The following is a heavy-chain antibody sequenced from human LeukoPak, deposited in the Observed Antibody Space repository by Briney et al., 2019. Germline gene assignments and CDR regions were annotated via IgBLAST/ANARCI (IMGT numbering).Heavy chain of an antibody. J-gene: IGHJ5*02. V-gene: IGHV1-69*04. CDR3: ARGRFGELSHWNWFDP. Sequence: SVKVSCKAPGGTFSSYAISWVRQAPGQGLEWMGRIIPILGIANYAQKFQGRVTITADKSTSTAYMELSSLRFEDTAVYYCARGRFGELSHWNWFDPWGQGTLVTVSS. CDR1: GGTFSSYA. D-gene: IGHD3-10*01. CDR2: IIPILGIA.